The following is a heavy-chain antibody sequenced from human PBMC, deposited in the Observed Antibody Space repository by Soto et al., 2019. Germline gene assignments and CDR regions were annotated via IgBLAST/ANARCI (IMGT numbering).Heavy chain of an antibody. CDR3: ARSLGGSSYFVSDH. Sequence: QVQLVESGGGVVQPGRSLRLSCAASGFSFRGYGMHWVRQAPGKGLEWVAVIAHDGTDQYYADSVKGRFTISRDNSKNTLFLQMNSLSAEDTAMYYCARSLGGSSYFVSDHWGQGTLVTVSS. V-gene: IGHV3-30*03. CDR1: GFSFRGYG. J-gene: IGHJ4*02. D-gene: IGHD2-15*01. CDR2: IAHDGTDQ.